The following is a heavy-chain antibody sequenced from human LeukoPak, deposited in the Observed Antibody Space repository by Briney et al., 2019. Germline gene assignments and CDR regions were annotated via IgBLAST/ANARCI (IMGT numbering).Heavy chain of an antibody. CDR2: ISSSSSYI. CDR1: GFTFSSYS. CDR3: ARGPQDTAMVPANYYGMDV. V-gene: IGHV3-21*01. J-gene: IGHJ6*02. D-gene: IGHD5-18*01. Sequence: PGGSLRLSCAASGFTFSSYSMNWVRQAPGKGLEWVSSISSSSSYIYYADSVKGRFTISRDNAKNSLYLQMNSLRAEDTAVYYCARGPQDTAMVPANYYGMDVWGQGTTVTVSS.